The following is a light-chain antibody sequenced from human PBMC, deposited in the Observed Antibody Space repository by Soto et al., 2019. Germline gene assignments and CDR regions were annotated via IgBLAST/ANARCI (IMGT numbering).Light chain of an antibody. CDR2: DAS. J-gene: IGKJ2*01. Sequence: EIVLTQSPATLSLSPGERATLACRASQSVSDYLAWYQQNPGQDPRLLIYDASNRATGIPARFSGSGFGTAFTLTISSLEPEDFAVYYCEQRSIWPLYTFGQGTKVDIK. V-gene: IGKV3-11*01. CDR1: QSVSDY. CDR3: EQRSIWPLYT.